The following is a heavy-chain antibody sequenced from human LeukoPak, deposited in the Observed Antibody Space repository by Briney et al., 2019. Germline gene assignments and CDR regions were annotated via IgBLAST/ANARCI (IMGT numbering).Heavy chain of an antibody. CDR2: ISAYNGNT. Sequence: GSVMVSCKASGYTFASYAITWVRKAPGQGLEYLGWISAYNGNTHYAQKLQGRVTMTTDISTSTAYMELRSLRSDDTAVYYCAREGKTYYYDSNGFPDYWGQGTLVTVSS. CDR3: AREGKTYYYDSNGFPDY. J-gene: IGHJ4*02. CDR1: GYTFASYA. D-gene: IGHD3-22*01. V-gene: IGHV1-18*01.